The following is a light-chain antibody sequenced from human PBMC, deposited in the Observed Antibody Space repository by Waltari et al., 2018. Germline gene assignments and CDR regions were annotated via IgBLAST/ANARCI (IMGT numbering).Light chain of an antibody. CDR1: QSLTRRY. Sequence: EIVLTQSPGTLSLSPGERATLSCRASQSLTRRYLAWYQQKPGQAPRLLIYGASSRAAGIPDRFRGSGSGTDFTLTISRLEPEDFAVYYCQQYGSSVMYTFGQGTKLEIK. CDR2: GAS. CDR3: QQYGSSVMYT. J-gene: IGKJ2*01. V-gene: IGKV3-20*01.